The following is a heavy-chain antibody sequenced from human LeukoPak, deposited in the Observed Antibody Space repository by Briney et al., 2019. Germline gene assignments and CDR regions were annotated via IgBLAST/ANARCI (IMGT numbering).Heavy chain of an antibody. V-gene: IGHV1-69*13. CDR2: IIPIFGTA. CDR1: GGTFSSYA. Sequence: SVKVSCKASGGTFSSYAISWVRQAPGQGLEWLGGIIPIFGTANYAQKFQGRVTITADESTSTAYMELSSLRSEDTAVYYCATSALTGYLTPYAFDIWGQGTMVTVSS. J-gene: IGHJ3*02. CDR3: ATSALTGYLTPYAFDI. D-gene: IGHD3-9*01.